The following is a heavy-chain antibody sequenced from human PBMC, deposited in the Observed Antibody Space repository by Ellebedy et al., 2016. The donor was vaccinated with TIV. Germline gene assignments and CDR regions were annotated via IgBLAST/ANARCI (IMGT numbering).Heavy chain of an antibody. Sequence: SETLSLXCAVYGGSFSGYYWSWIRQPPGKGLEWIGEINHSGSTNYNPSLKSRVTISVDTSKNQFSLKLSSVTAADTAVYYCARGRVYAGMDVWGQGTTVTVSS. CDR3: ARGRVYAGMDV. V-gene: IGHV4-34*01. CDR2: INHSGST. D-gene: IGHD1-14*01. J-gene: IGHJ6*02. CDR1: GGSFSGYY.